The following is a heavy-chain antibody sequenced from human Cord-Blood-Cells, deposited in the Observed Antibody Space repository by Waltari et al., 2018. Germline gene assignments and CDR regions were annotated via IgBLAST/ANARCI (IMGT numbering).Heavy chain of an antibody. Sequence: QVQLQQWGAGLLKPSETLSLTCAVYGGSFSGYYWSWIRQPPGKGLEWIGEINHSGITNYNPSLKSRVTISVDTSKNQFSLKLSSVTAADTAVYYCARGVGYYGSGSYYEDYWGQGTLVTVSS. CDR3: ARGVGYYGSGSYYEDY. CDR2: INHSGIT. V-gene: IGHV4-34*01. CDR1: GGSFSGYY. D-gene: IGHD3-10*01. J-gene: IGHJ4*02.